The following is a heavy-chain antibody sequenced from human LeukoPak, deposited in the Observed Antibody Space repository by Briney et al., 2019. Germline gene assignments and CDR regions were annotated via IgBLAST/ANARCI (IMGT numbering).Heavy chain of an antibody. J-gene: IGHJ3*02. Sequence: PGGSLRLSCAVSGFTFSSYAMSWVRQAPGKGLEWVSAISGSGGSTYYADSVKGRFTISRDNSKNTLYLQMNSPRAEDTAVYYCAKGERVVVVADDAFDIWGQGTMVTVSS. CDR3: AKGERVVVVADDAFDI. D-gene: IGHD2-15*01. CDR2: ISGSGGST. CDR1: GFTFSSYA. V-gene: IGHV3-23*01.